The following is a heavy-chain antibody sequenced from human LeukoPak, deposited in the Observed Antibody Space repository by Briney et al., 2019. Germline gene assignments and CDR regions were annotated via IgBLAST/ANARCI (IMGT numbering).Heavy chain of an antibody. CDR2: IRYDGSNK. V-gene: IGHV3-30*02. CDR1: GFTFSSYG. CDR3: AKVRAAGTIRAAFDI. Sequence: PGRSLRLSCAASGFTFSSYGMHWVRQAPGKGLEWVAFIRYDGSNKYYADSVKGRFTISRDNSKNTLYLQMNSLRGEDTAVYYCAKVRAAGTIRAAFDIWGQGTKVTVSS. J-gene: IGHJ3*02. D-gene: IGHD6-13*01.